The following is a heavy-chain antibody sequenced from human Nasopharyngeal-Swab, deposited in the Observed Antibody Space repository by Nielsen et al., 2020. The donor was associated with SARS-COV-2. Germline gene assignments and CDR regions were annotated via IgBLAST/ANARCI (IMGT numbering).Heavy chain of an antibody. D-gene: IGHD6-13*01. V-gene: IGHV4-34*01. CDR2: INHSGST. CDR3: AKSSGSWYAYYFDY. J-gene: IGHJ4*02. Sequence: SETLSLTCAVYGGSFSGYYWSWIRQPPGKGLEWIGEINHSGSTNYNPSLKSRVTISVDTSKNQFSLKLSSVTAADTAVYYCAKSSGSWYAYYFDYWGQGTLVTVSS. CDR1: GGSFSGYY.